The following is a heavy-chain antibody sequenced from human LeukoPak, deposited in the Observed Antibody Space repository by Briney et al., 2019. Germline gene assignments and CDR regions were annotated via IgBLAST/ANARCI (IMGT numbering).Heavy chain of an antibody. CDR3: AADNSANYYYYGMDV. V-gene: IGHV1-58*02. J-gene: IGHJ6*02. Sequence: SVKVSCKASGFTFTGSAMQWVRQARGQRLEWIGWIVVGSGNTNYAQKFQERVTITRDMSTSTAYMELSSLRSEDTAVYYCAADNSANYYYYGMDVWGQGTTVTVSS. CDR1: GFTFTGSA. D-gene: IGHD6-25*01. CDR2: IVVGSGNT.